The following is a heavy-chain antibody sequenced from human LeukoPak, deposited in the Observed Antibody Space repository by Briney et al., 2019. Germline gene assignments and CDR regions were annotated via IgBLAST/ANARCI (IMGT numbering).Heavy chain of an antibody. Sequence: SETLSLTCAVSGGSISSGGYFWSWIRQHPGKGLEWLGYIYYSGSTYYNPSLKSRVTISVDTSKNQFSLKLSSVTAADTAVHYCARVTGSITYIDFWGQGTLVTVSS. D-gene: IGHD3-10*01. CDR1: GGSISSGGYF. J-gene: IGHJ4*02. CDR2: IYYSGST. CDR3: ARVTGSITYIDF. V-gene: IGHV4-31*11.